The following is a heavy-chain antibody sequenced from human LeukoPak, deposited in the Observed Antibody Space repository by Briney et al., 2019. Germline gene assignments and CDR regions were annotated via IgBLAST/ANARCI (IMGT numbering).Heavy chain of an antibody. D-gene: IGHD4-23*01. CDR1: GYPFTSFE. CDR2: MKPDSGNS. J-gene: IGHJ6*03. CDR3: ARCSETTVVTRDYYYYMDV. V-gene: IGHV1-8*01. Sequence: ASVKVSCKASGYPFTSFEINWVRQATGEGLEWMGWMKPDSGNSAYAQKFRGRVTLSSNSSINTAYMEVSSLGSDDTAVYYCARCSETTVVTRDYYYYMDVWGKGTTVTVSS.